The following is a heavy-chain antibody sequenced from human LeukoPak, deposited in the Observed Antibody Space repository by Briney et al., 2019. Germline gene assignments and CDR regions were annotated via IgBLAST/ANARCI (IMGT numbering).Heavy chain of an antibody. D-gene: IGHD4-17*01. CDR3: ARHSYGDVYYLDF. V-gene: IGHV4-59*08. J-gene: IGHJ4*02. CDR2: FYSGSS. Sequence: SETLSLTCSVSGGSVSDYYWSWIRQSPGKGLEWIGYFYSGSSRFNPSLKSRVAISVDTPNNQFSLKLTSVTAADTAVYYCARHSYGDVYYLDFWGQGTLVTVSS. CDR1: GGSVSDYY.